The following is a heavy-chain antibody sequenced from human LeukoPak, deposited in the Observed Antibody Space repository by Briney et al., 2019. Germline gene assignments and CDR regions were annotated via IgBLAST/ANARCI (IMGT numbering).Heavy chain of an antibody. CDR1: GDSISYFY. D-gene: IGHD2-8*02. CDR3: ARDDIVLIPGARPGYFAF. Sequence: SETLSLTCSVSGDSISYFYWSWIRQAAGKGLEWIGRIYNSGSTDYNASLKSRVTMSVDTSKNQLSLKVISVTAADTAIYYCARDDIVLIPGARPGYFAFWGQGTQVTVSS. V-gene: IGHV4-4*07. CDR2: IYNSGST. J-gene: IGHJ4*02.